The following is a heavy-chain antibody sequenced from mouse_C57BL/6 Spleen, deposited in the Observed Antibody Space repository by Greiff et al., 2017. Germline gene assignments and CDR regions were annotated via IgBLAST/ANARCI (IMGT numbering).Heavy chain of an antibody. V-gene: IGHV14-4*01. CDR2: IEPENGDT. J-gene: IGHJ4*01. Sequence: EVQLQQSGAELVRPGASVKLSCTASGFNIKDDYMHWVNQRPEQGLEWIGWIEPENGDTEYASKFQGKATITADTTSNKAYLQLSSLTSEDTAVYYCTAAYYSNYGAMDYWGQGTSVTVSS. CDR3: TAAYYSNYGAMDY. D-gene: IGHD2-5*01. CDR1: GFNIKDDY.